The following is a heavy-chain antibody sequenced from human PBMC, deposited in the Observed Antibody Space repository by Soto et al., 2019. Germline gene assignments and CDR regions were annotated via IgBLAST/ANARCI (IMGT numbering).Heavy chain of an antibody. V-gene: IGHV3-33*01. D-gene: IGHD4-17*01. Sequence: QVQLVESGGGVVQPGRSLRLSCAASGFTFSSYGMHWVRQAPGKGLEWVAVIWYDGSNKYYADSVKGRFTISRDNSKNTLYLQMNSLRAEDTAVYYCARDAATVVTPFFDYWGQGTLVTVSS. CDR1: GFTFSSYG. J-gene: IGHJ4*02. CDR2: IWYDGSNK. CDR3: ARDAATVVTPFFDY.